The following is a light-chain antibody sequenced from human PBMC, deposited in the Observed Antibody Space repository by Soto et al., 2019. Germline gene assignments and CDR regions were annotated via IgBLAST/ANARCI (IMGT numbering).Light chain of an antibody. CDR2: GAS. CDR3: QQYHWPPYT. CDR1: QNIGNN. Sequence: VMTQSPATLSASPGERVILSCRASQNIGNNLAWYQQKPGQAPRLLMYGASSRASDTPARFSGSGSATDFTLTISSLQSEDVAVYYCQQYHWPPYTFGQGTKLEIK. V-gene: IGKV3-15*01. J-gene: IGKJ2*01.